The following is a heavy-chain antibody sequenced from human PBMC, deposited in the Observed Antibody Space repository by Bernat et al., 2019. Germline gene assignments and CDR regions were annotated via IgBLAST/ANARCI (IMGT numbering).Heavy chain of an antibody. CDR2: INHSGST. D-gene: IGHD3-16*02. J-gene: IGHJ3*02. V-gene: IGHV4-34*01. CDR3: AREVSKPTYDYIWGSYRLNDAFDI. CDR1: GGSFSGYY. Sequence: QVQLQQWGAGLLKPSETLSLTCAVYGGSFSGYYWSWIRQPPGKGLEWIGEINHSGSTNYNPSLKSRVTISVDTSKNQFSLKLSSVTAADTAVYYCAREVSKPTYDYIWGSYRLNDAFDIWGQGTMVTVSS.